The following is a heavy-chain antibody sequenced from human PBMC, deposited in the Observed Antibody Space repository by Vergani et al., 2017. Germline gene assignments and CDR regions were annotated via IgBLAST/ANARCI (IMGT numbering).Heavy chain of an antibody. V-gene: IGHV1-69*12. D-gene: IGHD5-18*01. Sequence: QVQLVQSGAEVKKPGSSVKVSCKASGGTFSSYAISWVRQAPGQGLEWMGGIIPIFGTVNYAQNFQGRVTITADESTSTANMELSSMRSEDTAVYYCATCGVDTAMVRDIYYYYGMDVWGQGTTVTVSS. CDR3: ATCGVDTAMVRDIYYYYGMDV. CDR1: GGTFSSYA. CDR2: IIPIFGTV. J-gene: IGHJ6*02.